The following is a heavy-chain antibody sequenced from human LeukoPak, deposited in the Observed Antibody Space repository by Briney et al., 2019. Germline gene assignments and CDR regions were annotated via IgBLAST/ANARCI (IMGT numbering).Heavy chain of an antibody. CDR3: AKDSVYCSSTSCYVY. CDR2: ISGSGGST. J-gene: IGHJ4*02. V-gene: IGHV3-23*01. Sequence: GGSLRLSCAASGFTFSSYAMSWVRQAPGKGLEWVSAISGSGGSTYYADSVKGRFTISRDNSKNTLYLQMNSLRAEDTAVYYFAKDSVYCSSTSCYVYWGQGTLVTVSS. D-gene: IGHD2-2*01. CDR1: GFTFSSYA.